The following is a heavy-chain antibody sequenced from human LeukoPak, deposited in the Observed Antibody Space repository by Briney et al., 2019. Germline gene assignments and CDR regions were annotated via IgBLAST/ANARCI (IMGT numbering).Heavy chain of an antibody. J-gene: IGHJ2*01. CDR2: IYQSGST. V-gene: IGHV4-38-2*02. Sequence: SETLSLTCTVSGYSISSGYYWGWIRQPPGKGLEYIGSIYQSGSTYSNPSLKSRVTISVDTSKNQFSLKLSSVTAADTAAYYCVRDRSWYFDLWGRGTLVAVSS. CDR3: VRDRSWYFDL. CDR1: GYSISSGYY.